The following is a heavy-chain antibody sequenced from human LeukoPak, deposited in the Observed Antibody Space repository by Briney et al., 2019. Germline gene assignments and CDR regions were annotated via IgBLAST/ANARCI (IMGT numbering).Heavy chain of an antibody. Sequence: GGSLRLSCAASGFTFSSYWMHWVRQTPGKGLVWVSRINGDGSSTNYADSVEGRFTISRDTGKNTLYLQMNSLRAEDTAVYYCVRAGYTSGGDYWGQGTLVTVSS. J-gene: IGHJ4*02. CDR3: VRAGYTSGGDY. CDR2: INGDGSST. D-gene: IGHD2-2*02. CDR1: GFTFSSYW. V-gene: IGHV3-74*01.